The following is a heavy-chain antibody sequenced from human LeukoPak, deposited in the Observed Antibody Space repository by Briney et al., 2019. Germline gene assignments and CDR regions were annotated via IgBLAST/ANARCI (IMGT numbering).Heavy chain of an antibody. CDR2: IYYSGST. D-gene: IGHD3-9*01. CDR1: GGSISSSSYY. CDR3: ARLRISSDYDILTGRSYYFDY. V-gene: IGHV4-39*01. Sequence: SETLSLTCTVSGGSISSSSYYWGWIRQPPGKGLEWIGSIYYSGSTYYNPSLKSRVTISVDTSKNQFSLKLSSVTAADTAVYYCARLRISSDYDILTGRSYYFDYWGQGTLVTVSS. J-gene: IGHJ4*02.